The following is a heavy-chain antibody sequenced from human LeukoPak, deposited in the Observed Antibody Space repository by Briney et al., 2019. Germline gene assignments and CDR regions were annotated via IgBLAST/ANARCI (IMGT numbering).Heavy chain of an antibody. CDR1: GGTFSSYA. D-gene: IGHD6-13*01. J-gene: IGHJ3*02. V-gene: IGHV1-69*05. CDR2: IIPIFSTA. CDR3: ARDRDGELVLSAFDI. Sequence: ASVKVSCKASGGTFSSYAISWVRQAPGQGLEWMGRIIPIFSTANYAQKFQGRVTITTDESTSTAYMELSSLRSEDTAVYYCARDRDGELVLSAFDIWGQGTMVTVSS.